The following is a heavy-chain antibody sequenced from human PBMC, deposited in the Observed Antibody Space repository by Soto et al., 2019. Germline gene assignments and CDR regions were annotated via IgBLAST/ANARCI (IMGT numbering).Heavy chain of an antibody. CDR1: GGSISSYY. J-gene: IGHJ5*02. D-gene: IGHD3-10*01. CDR2: IYYSGST. V-gene: IGHV4-59*01. Sequence: SETLSLSCTVSGGSISSYYWSWIRQPPGKGLEWIGYIYYSGSTNYNPSLKSRVTISVDTSKNQFSLKLSSVTAADTAVYYCARDGTYYYGSGSYYQSYNWFDPWGQGTLVTVSS. CDR3: ARDGTYYYGSGSYYQSYNWFDP.